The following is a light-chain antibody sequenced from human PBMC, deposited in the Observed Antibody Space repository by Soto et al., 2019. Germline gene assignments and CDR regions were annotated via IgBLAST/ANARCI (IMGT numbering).Light chain of an antibody. CDR1: QSISNY. V-gene: IGKV1-39*01. CDR3: QQTYRTPPWT. Sequence: DIQMTQSPSSLSASVGDRVTITCRASQSISNYLNWYQQKPGKAPDLLIYAASSLQSGVPSRFSGSGSGTDFTLTSSSLQPEELSSDYCQQTYRTPPWTFGQGNKVEIK. J-gene: IGKJ1*01. CDR2: AAS.